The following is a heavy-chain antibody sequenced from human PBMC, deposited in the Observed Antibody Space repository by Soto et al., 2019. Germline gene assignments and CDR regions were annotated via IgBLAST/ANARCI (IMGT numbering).Heavy chain of an antibody. V-gene: IGHV1-46*01. J-gene: IGHJ6*02. CDR1: GYTFTIYY. CDR3: AREWFGEFDTDDYCYYGMDV. D-gene: IGHD3-10*01. Sequence: ASVKVSCKASGYTFTIYYMHWVLQAPGQGLEWMGIINPSGGSTSYAQKFQGRVTMTRDTSTSTVYMELSSLRSEDTAVYYCAREWFGEFDTDDYCYYGMDVWGQGTTVTVSS. CDR2: INPSGGST.